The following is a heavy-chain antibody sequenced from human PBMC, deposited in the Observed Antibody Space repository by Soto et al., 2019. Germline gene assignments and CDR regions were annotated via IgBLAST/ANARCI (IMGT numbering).Heavy chain of an antibody. CDR3: ARVRGDSCWHPTNRDV. CDR2: SSSGSSTM. D-gene: IGHD6-19*01. CDR1: EFTFSTYS. V-gene: IGHV3-48*02. Sequence: EVQLVDSGGDLVQPGGSLRLSCAASEFTFSTYSMHWVRPAPGKGLELVASSSSGSSTMYSADSVKGRVTITRDNAKALLFLHMIRLRDDDPAVYYCARVRGDSCWHPTNRDVGVQGPKVTFSS. J-gene: IGHJ6*02.